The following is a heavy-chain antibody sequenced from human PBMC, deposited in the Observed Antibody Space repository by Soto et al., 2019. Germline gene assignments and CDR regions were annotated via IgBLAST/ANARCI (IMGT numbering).Heavy chain of an antibody. CDR2: INDDGIST. Sequence: GGSLRLSCAASGFTFSMYWMHWVRQVPGKGPEWVSRINDDGISTNYADSVKGRFTISRDNAKNTLYLQMSALRVEDTAVYYCTRGPRSTSTGTGAFWGQGTLVTVSS. V-gene: IGHV3-74*01. CDR1: GFTFSMYW. CDR3: TRGPRSTSTGTGAF. D-gene: IGHD1-1*01. J-gene: IGHJ4*02.